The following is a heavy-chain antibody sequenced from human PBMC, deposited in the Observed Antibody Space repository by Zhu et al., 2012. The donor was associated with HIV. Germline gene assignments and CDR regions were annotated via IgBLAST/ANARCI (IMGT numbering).Heavy chain of an antibody. Sequence: QVQLQESGPGLVKTSETLSLNCAVSGGSISDNNYYWGWIRQPPGKGLEWIGSIHYTGSIYDNPSLKSRVTISVDTSKNHLSLKLRSVTAADTAVYYCARPRAAAGTRWFDPWGPGNPGHRLL. J-gene: IGHJ5*02. CDR2: IHYTGSI. CDR3: ARPRAAAGTRWFDP. D-gene: IGHD6-13*01. CDR1: GGSISDNNYY. V-gene: IGHV4-39*02.